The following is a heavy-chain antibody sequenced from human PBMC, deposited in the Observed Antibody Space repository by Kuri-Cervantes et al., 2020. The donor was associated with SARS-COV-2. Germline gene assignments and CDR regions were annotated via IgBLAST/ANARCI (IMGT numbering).Heavy chain of an antibody. D-gene: IGHD3-10*01. CDR1: GFTFSSYG. CDR3: AKFAKVLLWFGDHYYFDY. J-gene: IGHJ4*02. V-gene: IGHV3-33*06. CDR2: IWYDGSNK. Sequence: GESLKISCAASGFTFSSYGMHWVRQAPGKGLEWVAVIWYDGSNKYYADSVKGRFTISRDNSKNTLYLQMNSLRAEDTAVYYCAKFAKVLLWFGDHYYFDYWGQGTLVTVSS.